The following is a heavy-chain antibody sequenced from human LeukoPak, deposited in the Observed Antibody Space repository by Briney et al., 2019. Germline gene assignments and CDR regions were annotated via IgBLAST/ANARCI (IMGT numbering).Heavy chain of an antibody. Sequence: SETLSLTCAVYGGSFSGYYWSWIRQPPGKGLEWIGEINHSGSTNYNPSLKSRVTISVDTSKNQFSLKLNSVTAADTAVYYCARGAYYYGSGSYFPPYYFDYWGQGTLVTVSS. CDR2: INHSGST. CDR3: ARGAYYYGSGSYFPPYYFDY. J-gene: IGHJ4*02. D-gene: IGHD3-10*01. V-gene: IGHV4-34*01. CDR1: GGSFSGYY.